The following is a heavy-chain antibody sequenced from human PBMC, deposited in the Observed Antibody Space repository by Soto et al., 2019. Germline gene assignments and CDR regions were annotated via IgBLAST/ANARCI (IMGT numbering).Heavy chain of an antibody. Sequence: GGSLRLSCAASGFSFGSYSMSWVRQAPGKGLEWVSGISNSGRSSTYADSVKGRFTTSRDNSKNMLYLQMNSLGAEDTAIYFCAKNSLVRGYIGYDDDNKWGQGTLVTVSS. CDR1: GFSFGSYS. J-gene: IGHJ4*02. CDR3: AKNSLVRGYIGYDDDNK. D-gene: IGHD5-12*01. CDR2: ISNSGRSS. V-gene: IGHV3-23*01.